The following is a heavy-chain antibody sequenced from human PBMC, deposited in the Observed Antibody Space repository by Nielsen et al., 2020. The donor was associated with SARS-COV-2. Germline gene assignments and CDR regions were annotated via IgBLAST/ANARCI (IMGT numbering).Heavy chain of an antibody. D-gene: IGHD1-1*01. CDR3: ARAQGSQLYYYYYMDV. V-gene: IGHV1-18*01. Sequence: ASVKVSCKASGYTFTSYGISWVRQAPGQGLEWMGWISAYNGNTNYAQKLQGRVTMTTDTSTSTAYMELRSLRSDDTAVYYFARAQGSQLYYYYYMDVWGKGTTVTVSS. J-gene: IGHJ6*03. CDR2: ISAYNGNT. CDR1: GYTFTSYG.